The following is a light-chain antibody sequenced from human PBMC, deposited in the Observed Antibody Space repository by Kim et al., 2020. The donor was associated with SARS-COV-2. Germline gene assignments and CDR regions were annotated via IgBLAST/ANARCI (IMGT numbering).Light chain of an antibody. CDR2: ATS. CDR1: ESLSTAY. V-gene: IGKV3-20*01. Sequence: PPGERATLSCRTSESLSTAYLVWYQQKVGQAPRLLLYATSSRANGVPDRFSGSGSETDFSLTINGLEPEDFAVYYCQQCQATPLTFGGGTKVDIK. J-gene: IGKJ4*01. CDR3: QQCQATPLT.